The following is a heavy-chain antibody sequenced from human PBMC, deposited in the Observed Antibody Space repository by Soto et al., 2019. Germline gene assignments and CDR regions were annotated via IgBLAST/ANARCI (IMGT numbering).Heavy chain of an antibody. V-gene: IGHV1-18*01. CDR3: AREGVAPYYYYGMDV. CDR2: ISTYNGDT. Sequence: APVKLACKASGYTFTRSGISWVRQAPGQGLEWMGWISTYNGDTNYAQTFQGRVTMTTDTSTSTVHMEVRSLRSDDTAVYYCAREGVAPYYYYGMDVWGQGTPVTVSS. D-gene: IGHD5-12*01. J-gene: IGHJ6*02. CDR1: GYTFTRSG.